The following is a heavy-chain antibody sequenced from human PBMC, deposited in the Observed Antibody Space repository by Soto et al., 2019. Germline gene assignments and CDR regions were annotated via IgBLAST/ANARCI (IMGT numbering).Heavy chain of an antibody. V-gene: IGHV1-18*01. J-gene: IGHJ5*02. CDR2: ISAYNGNT. Sequence: QVQLVQSGAEVKKPGASVKVSCKASGYTFTSYGIIWVRQAPGQGLEWMGWISAYNGNTNYAQKLQGRVTMTTDTSTSTAYMELRSLRSDDTAVYYCARRQSLYCSGGSCSCPTWFDPWGQGTLVTVSS. CDR3: ARRQSLYCSGGSCSCPTWFDP. D-gene: IGHD2-15*01. CDR1: GYTFTSYG.